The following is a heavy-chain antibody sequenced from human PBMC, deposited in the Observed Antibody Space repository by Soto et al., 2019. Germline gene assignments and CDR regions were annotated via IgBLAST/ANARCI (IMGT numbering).Heavy chain of an antibody. CDR1: GFTFTNYA. Sequence: EVQLSESGGDLRQPGGSLRLSCAASGFTFTNYAMTWVRQTPGKGLEWVSGISASGGLKYYADCVQGRFTVYRDNSKKILYLQMDNLGDGDTALYYCVREVGASSGWLDPWGQGTQVTVSS. CDR3: VREVGASSGWLDP. CDR2: ISASGGLK. J-gene: IGHJ5*02. V-gene: IGHV3-23*01. D-gene: IGHD1-26*01.